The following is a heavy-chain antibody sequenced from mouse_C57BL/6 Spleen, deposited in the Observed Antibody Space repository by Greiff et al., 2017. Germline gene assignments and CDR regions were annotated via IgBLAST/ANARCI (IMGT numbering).Heavy chain of an antibody. CDR1: GYTFTSYW. CDR2: IYPSDSDT. V-gene: IGHV1-74*01. D-gene: IGHD1-1*01. CDR3: AIRGYGSGYEYFDV. J-gene: IGHJ1*03. Sequence: QVQLKQPGAELVKPGASVKVSCKASGYTFTSYWMHWVKQRPGQGLEWIGRIYPSDSDTNYNQKFKGKATLTVDKSSSTAYMQISSLTSEDSAVYYCAIRGYGSGYEYFDVWGKGTTVTVSS.